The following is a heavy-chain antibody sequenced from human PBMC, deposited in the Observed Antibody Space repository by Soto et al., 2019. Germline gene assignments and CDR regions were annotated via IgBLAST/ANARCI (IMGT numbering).Heavy chain of an antibody. V-gene: IGHV3-11*01. Sequence: QVQLVESGGGLVKPGGSLRLSCAASGFTFSDYYMSWIRQAPGKGLEWVSYISSSGSTIYYADSVKGRFTISRDNAKNSLYLQLNSLRAADTGVYYGARIGGIVVVPAATYYMDVWGKGTTVTVSS. D-gene: IGHD2-2*01. CDR2: ISSSGSTI. CDR1: GFTFSDYY. J-gene: IGHJ6*03. CDR3: ARIGGIVVVPAATYYMDV.